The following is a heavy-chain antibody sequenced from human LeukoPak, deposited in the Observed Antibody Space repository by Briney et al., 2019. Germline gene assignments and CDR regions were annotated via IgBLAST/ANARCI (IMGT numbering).Heavy chain of an antibody. Sequence: PSQTLSLTXTVSGGSIRSDDYYWNWIRQPPGKGLEWIGYTYYSGSTYYNPSLKSRITMSVDTSKDQFSLKLSSVTAADTAVYYCVRTRRLVIDYWGQGTLVTVSS. V-gene: IGHV4-30-4*08. D-gene: IGHD1-26*01. J-gene: IGHJ4*02. CDR1: GGSIRSDDYY. CDR2: TYYSGST. CDR3: VRTRRLVIDY.